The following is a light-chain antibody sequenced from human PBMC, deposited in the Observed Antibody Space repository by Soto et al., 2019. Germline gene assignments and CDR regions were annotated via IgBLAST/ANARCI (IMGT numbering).Light chain of an antibody. J-gene: IGKJ3*01. CDR1: QNIDRW. Sequence: IQGTQSPCSMASSVADIFTSTCRASQNIDRWLAWYKHKAWQVPKLLIWGTSTLENGVPSRFSGSGSGTDLTLPINSLQHEDFATYYCHQAHTSPHTLGPGTKVDIK. V-gene: IGKV1D-12*01. CDR3: HQAHTSPHT. CDR2: GTS.